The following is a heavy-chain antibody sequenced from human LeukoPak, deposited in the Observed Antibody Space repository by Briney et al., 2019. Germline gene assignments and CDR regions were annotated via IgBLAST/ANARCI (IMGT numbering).Heavy chain of an antibody. V-gene: IGHV3-23*01. Sequence: PGGSLRLSCAASGFSFSNYAMSWVRQAPGKGLEWVSSISGSGGTTYYADSVKGRFTIYRDNSKNTLYLQMNSLRVEDTAVYYCAKDGAASWTFDYWGQGILATVSS. CDR1: GFSFSNYA. CDR3: AKDGAASWTFDY. D-gene: IGHD3/OR15-3a*01. CDR2: ISGSGGTT. J-gene: IGHJ4*02.